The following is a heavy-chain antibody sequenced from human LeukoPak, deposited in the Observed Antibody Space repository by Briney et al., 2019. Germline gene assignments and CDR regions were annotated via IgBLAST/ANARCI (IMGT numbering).Heavy chain of an antibody. J-gene: IGHJ4*02. CDR3: ARLVTDYGKFDY. D-gene: IGHD5-18*01. V-gene: IGHV4-30-2*01. CDR1: GGSISSGGYY. CDR2: IYHSGST. Sequence: PSETLSLTCTVSGGSISSGGYYWSWIRQHPGKGLEWIGYIYHSGSTYYNPSLKSRVTISVDRSKNQFSLKLSSVTAADTAVYYCARLVTDYGKFDYWGQGTLVTVSS.